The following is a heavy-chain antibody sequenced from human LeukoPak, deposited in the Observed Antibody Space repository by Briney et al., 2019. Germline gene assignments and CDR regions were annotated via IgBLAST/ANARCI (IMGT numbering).Heavy chain of an antibody. V-gene: IGHV4-34*01. CDR2: INHSGST. CDR3: ARTTSDYPNYYYYYYMDV. CDR1: GGSFSGYY. J-gene: IGHJ6*03. D-gene: IGHD4-11*01. Sequence: PSETLSLTCAVYGGSFSGYYWSWIRQPPGKGLEWIGEINHSGSTNYNPSLKSRVTISVDTSKNQFSLKLSSVTAADTAVYYCARTTSDYPNYYYYYYMDVWGKGTTVTVSS.